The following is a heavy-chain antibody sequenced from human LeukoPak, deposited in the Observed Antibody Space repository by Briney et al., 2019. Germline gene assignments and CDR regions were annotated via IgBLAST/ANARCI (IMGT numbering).Heavy chain of an antibody. CDR3: ARAQLNLLVDFGMDV. CDR1: GGSITTYY. Sequence: SETLALTCTVSGGSITTYYWTWIRQPPGKGLEWIGYINYSGSTNYNPSLKSRVTISVDTSKNQFSLKLSSVTAADTAVYYCARAQLNLLVDFGMDVWGQGTTVTVSS. V-gene: IGHV4-59*01. D-gene: IGHD1-1*01. J-gene: IGHJ6*02. CDR2: INYSGST.